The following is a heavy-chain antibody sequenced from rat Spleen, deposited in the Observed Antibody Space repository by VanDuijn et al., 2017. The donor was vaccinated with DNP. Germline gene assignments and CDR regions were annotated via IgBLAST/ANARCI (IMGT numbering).Heavy chain of an antibody. J-gene: IGHJ2*01. D-gene: IGHD1-1*01. Sequence: EVHLVESGGGLLQPGRSLKLSCAASGFTFSDYYMAWVRQAPTEGLDCVAYISYHGGSTYYGDSVKGRFTISRDNARSILYLQMDSLGSEDTATYYCTRRDSSLLLHGFFDYWGQGVMVTVSS. CDR1: GFTFSDYY. CDR3: TRRDSSLLLHGFFDY. V-gene: IGHV5-20*01. CDR2: ISYHGGST.